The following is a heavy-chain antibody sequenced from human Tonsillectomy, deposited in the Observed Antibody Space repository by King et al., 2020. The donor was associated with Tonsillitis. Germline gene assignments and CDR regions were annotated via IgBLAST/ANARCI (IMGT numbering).Heavy chain of an antibody. Sequence: VQLVESGGGLVKPGGSLRLSCAASGFTFSDYYMSWIRQAPGKGLEWVSYISSSSSYTNYADSVKGRFTISRDNAKNSLYLQMNSLRAEDTAVYYCARDPSIATSGTTWFDPWGQGTLVTVSS. D-gene: IGHD6-13*01. CDR2: ISSSSSYT. V-gene: IGHV3-11*05. CDR3: ARDPSIATSGTTWFDP. CDR1: GFTFSDYY. J-gene: IGHJ5*02.